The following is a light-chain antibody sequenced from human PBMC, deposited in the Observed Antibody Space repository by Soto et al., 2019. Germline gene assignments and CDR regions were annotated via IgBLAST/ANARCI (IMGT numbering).Light chain of an antibody. J-gene: IGLJ3*02. CDR2: RNN. CDR1: VSNIGSNF. V-gene: IGLV1-47*01. CDR3: AAWDDSLSGVV. Sequence: QAVVTQPPSASGTPGQTVTISCSGRVSNIGSNFIYWYQQLPGTAPKLLIYRNNDRPSGVPDRFSASKSGTSASLAISGLRSEDEADYHCAAWDDSLSGVVFGGGTKVTVL.